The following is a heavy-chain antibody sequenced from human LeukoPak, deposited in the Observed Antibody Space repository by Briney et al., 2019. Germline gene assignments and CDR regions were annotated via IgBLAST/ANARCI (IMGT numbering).Heavy chain of an antibody. Sequence: GASVKVSCKASGYTFTSYYMHWVRQAPGQGLEWMGIINPSGGSTSYAQKFQGRVTMTRDTSTSTVYMELSSLRSEDTAVYYCARAPVAARRDYYYGMGVWGQGTTVTVSS. V-gene: IGHV1-46*01. J-gene: IGHJ6*02. CDR1: GYTFTSYY. D-gene: IGHD6-25*01. CDR2: INPSGGST. CDR3: ARAPVAARRDYYYGMGV.